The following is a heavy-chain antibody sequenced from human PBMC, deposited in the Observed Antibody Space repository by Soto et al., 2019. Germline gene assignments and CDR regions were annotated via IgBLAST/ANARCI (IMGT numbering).Heavy chain of an antibody. V-gene: IGHV4-31*03. CDR3: XARAYDFWSGNVFDGLGFDY. CDR1: GGSISSGGYY. J-gene: IGHJ4*02. CDR2: IYYSGST. Sequence: QVQLQESGPGLVKPSQTLSLTCTVSGGSISSGGYYWSWIRQHPGKGLEWIGYIYYSGSTYYNPSLKSRVTXXXXXXXXXXXXXXXXXXXXXXXXXXXARAYDFWSGNVFDGLGFDYWGQGTLVTVSS. D-gene: IGHD3-3*01.